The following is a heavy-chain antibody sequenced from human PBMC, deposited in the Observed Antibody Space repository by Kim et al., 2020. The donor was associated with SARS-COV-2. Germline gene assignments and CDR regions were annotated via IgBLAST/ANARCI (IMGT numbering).Heavy chain of an antibody. D-gene: IGHD2-21*01. J-gene: IGHJ4*02. CDR2: KTEGGAT. CDR3: TTEGTY. Sequence: KTEGGATDTADPVKGRFTISRDDSKNTLYLQMDSLKTDDTAVYYCTTEGTYWGQGTLVTVSS. V-gene: IGHV3-15*01.